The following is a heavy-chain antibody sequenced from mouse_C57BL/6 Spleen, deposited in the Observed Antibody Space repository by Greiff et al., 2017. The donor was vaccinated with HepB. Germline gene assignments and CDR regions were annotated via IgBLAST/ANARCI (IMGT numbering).Heavy chain of an antibody. Sequence: VKLQESGAELVRPGTSVKVSCKASGYAFTNYLIEWVKQRPGQGLEWIGVINPGSGGTNYNEKFKGKATLTADKSSSTAYMQLSSLTSEDSAVYFCAREEGGFAYWGQGTLVTVSA. CDR2: INPGSGGT. CDR3: AREEGGFAY. J-gene: IGHJ3*01. CDR1: GYAFTNYL. V-gene: IGHV1-54*01.